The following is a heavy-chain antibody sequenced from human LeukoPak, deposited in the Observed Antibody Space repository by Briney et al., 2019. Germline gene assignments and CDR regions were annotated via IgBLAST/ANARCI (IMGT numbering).Heavy chain of an antibody. CDR3: ARGAVSRDCSGGSCYHFDI. D-gene: IGHD2-15*01. CDR1: GYSFTSD. Sequence: ASVKVSCKASGYSFTSDINWVRQATEQGLEWMGWMNPESGNTGYAQKFQGRVSMTRDTSISTAYMELSSLRSEDTAVYYCARGAVSRDCSGGSCYHFDIWGQGTMVTVS. V-gene: IGHV1-8*01. CDR2: MNPESGNT. J-gene: IGHJ3*02.